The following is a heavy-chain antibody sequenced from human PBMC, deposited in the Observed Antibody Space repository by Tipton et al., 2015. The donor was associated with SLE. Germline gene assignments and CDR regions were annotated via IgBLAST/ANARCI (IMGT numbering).Heavy chain of an antibody. CDR3: AGQQLPSVRAFDI. CDR1: GVSIRTHY. D-gene: IGHD6-13*01. Sequence: TLSLTCSVSGVSIRTHYWRWIRQSPGKGLEWIGNIYYSGNTYYNPSLKSRVTMSVDTSKNQFSLKLSSVTAADTAVYYCAGQQLPSVRAFDIWGQGTMVTVSS. V-gene: IGHV4-59*04. J-gene: IGHJ3*02. CDR2: IYYSGNT.